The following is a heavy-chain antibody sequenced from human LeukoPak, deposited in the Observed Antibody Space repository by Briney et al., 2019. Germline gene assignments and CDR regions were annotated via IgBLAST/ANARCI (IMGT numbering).Heavy chain of an antibody. D-gene: IGHD6-13*01. J-gene: IGHJ3*02. V-gene: IGHV3-73*01. CDR1: GFTFSGSA. Sequence: GGSLRLSCAASGFTFSGSALHWVRQASGKGLEWVGRIRSTANGYATAYAASVKGRFTISRDDSKNTAYLQMNSLRAEDTAVYYCAKVGYSSSWYGGDAFDIWGQGTMVTVSS. CDR3: AKVGYSSSWYGGDAFDI. CDR2: IRSTANGYAT.